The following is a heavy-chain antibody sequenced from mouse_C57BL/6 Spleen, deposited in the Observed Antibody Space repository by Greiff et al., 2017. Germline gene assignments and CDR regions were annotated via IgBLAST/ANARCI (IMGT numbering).Heavy chain of an antibody. CDR2: IYPGDGDT. Sequence: VKLQESGPELVKPGASVKISCKASGYAFSSSWMNWVKQRPGKGLEWIGRIYPGDGDTNYNGKFKGKATLTADKSSSTAYMQLSSLTSEDSAVYFCATDYDVNYWGQGTTLTVSS. V-gene: IGHV1-82*01. D-gene: IGHD2-4*01. CDR3: ATDYDVNY. J-gene: IGHJ2*01. CDR1: GYAFSSSW.